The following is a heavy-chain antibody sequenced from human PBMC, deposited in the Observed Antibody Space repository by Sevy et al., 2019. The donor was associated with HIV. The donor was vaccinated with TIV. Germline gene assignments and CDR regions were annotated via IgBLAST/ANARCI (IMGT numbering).Heavy chain of an antibody. CDR1: GYNFKGYY. D-gene: IGHD3-10*01. Sequence: GASVKVSCEASGYNFKGYYIHWVRQAPGKGLEWMGWINSNTGGTIYAEDFEGRVTLTRDTSISTVYMELTGLTAGDTAVYYCARDDYYGLVSYYNGLPGRFDPWGQGTLVTVSS. V-gene: IGHV1-2*02. CDR2: INSNTGGT. CDR3: ARDDYYGLVSYYNGLPGRFDP. J-gene: IGHJ5*02.